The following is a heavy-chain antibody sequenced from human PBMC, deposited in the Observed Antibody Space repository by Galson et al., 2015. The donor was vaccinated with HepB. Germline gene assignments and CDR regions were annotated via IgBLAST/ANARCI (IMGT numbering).Heavy chain of an antibody. D-gene: IGHD6-13*01. CDR1: GFTFSGSA. J-gene: IGHJ4*02. CDR2: IRSKANSYAT. CDR3: TSQQQLVNY. V-gene: IGHV3-73*01. Sequence: SLRLSCAASGFTFSGSAMHWVRQASGKGLEWVGRIRSKANSYATAYAASVKGRFTISRDDSKNTTYLQMNSVKTEDTAVYYCTSQQQLVNYWGQGTLVTVSS.